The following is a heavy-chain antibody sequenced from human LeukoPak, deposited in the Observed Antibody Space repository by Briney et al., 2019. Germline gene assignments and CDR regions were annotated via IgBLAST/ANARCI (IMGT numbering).Heavy chain of an antibody. V-gene: IGHV3-7*03. D-gene: IGHD1-26*01. CDR1: GFIFSSNW. CDR3: VCRIGGAPQ. Sequence: GGSLGLSCAASGFIFSSNWMSWVRLAPGKGLEWVANIKEDGTETYYVDSVKGRFTISRDNSKNTLYLQMNSLRADDTAVYYCVCRIGGAPQWGQGTLVTVSS. CDR2: IKEDGTET. J-gene: IGHJ4*02.